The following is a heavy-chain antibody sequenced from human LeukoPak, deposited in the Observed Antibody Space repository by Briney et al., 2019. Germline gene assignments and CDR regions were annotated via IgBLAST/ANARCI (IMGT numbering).Heavy chain of an antibody. D-gene: IGHD2-15*01. J-gene: IGHJ4*02. CDR2: INHSGST. CDR3: ARGRWDIVVVVAAMYYFDY. Sequence: PSETLSLTCAVYGGSFSGYYWSWIRQPPGKGLEWIGEINHSGSTNYNPSLKSRVTISVDTSKNQLSLKLSSVTAADTAVYYCARGRWDIVVVVAAMYYFDYWGQGTLVTVSS. V-gene: IGHV4-34*01. CDR1: GGSFSGYY.